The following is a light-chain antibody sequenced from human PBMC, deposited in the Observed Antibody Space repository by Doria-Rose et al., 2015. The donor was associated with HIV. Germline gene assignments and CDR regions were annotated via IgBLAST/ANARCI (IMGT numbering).Light chain of an antibody. CDR1: QSLLYTSKNY. V-gene: IGKV4-1*01. J-gene: IGKJ3*01. Sequence: DIQVTQSPESLGMSLGERATLNCKSNQSLLYTSKNYLAWYQQKPGQPPKLLIYWSSTRQSGVPARFSGSGSGTDFILTISSLEAEDVAVYYCQQYYDTPSFGPGTTVDIK. CDR2: WSS. CDR3: QQYYDTPS.